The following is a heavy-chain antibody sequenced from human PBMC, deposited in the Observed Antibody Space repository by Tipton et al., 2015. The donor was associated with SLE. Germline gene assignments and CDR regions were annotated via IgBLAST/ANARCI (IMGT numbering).Heavy chain of an antibody. CDR1: GGSFSGYY. CDR2: IYTSGST. D-gene: IGHD6-13*01. CDR3: ARVKGIAAAGTSPYYFDY. J-gene: IGHJ4*02. Sequence: TLSLTYAVYGGSFSGYYWSWIRQPPGKGLEWIGRIYTSGSTNYNPSLKSRVTISVDTSKNQFSLKLSSVTAADTAVYYCARVKGIAAAGTSPYYFDYWGQGTLVTVSS. V-gene: IGHV4-59*10.